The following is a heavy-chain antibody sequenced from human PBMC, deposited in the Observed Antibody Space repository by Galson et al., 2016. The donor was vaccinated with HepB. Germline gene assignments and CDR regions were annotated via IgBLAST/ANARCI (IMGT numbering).Heavy chain of an antibody. CDR3: ARVHPYDFWSGYFSGSMDV. Sequence: SETLSLTCTVSGGSISSYYWSWIRQPPGKGLEWIGYIYYSGSTNYNPSLKSRVTISVDTSKNQFSLKLTSVTAADTAVYYCARVHPYDFWSGYFSGSMDVWGQGTTVTVSS. J-gene: IGHJ6*02. D-gene: IGHD3-3*01. V-gene: IGHV4-59*01. CDR1: GGSISSYY. CDR2: IYYSGST.